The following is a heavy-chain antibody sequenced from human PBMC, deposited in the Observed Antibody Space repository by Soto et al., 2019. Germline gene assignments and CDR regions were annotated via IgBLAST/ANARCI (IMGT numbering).Heavy chain of an antibody. CDR1: GFTFSSYS. CDR3: ARDYEVTMIVVVGYGMDV. D-gene: IGHD3-22*01. Sequence: GGSLRLSCAASGFTFSSYSMNWVRQAPGKGLEWVSSISSSSSYIYYADSVKGRFTISRDNAKNSLYLQMNSLRAEDTAVYYCARDYEVTMIVVVGYGMDVWGQGXTVTVYS. CDR2: ISSSSSYI. V-gene: IGHV3-21*01. J-gene: IGHJ6*02.